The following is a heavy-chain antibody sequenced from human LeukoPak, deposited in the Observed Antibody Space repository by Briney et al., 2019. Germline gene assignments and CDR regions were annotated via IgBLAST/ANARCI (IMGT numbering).Heavy chain of an antibody. Sequence: GGSLRLSCEASGFTFSSYAMSWVRQAPGKGLEWVSSISSSSSYIYYADSVKGRFTISRDNAKNSLYLQMNSLRAEDTAVYYCARAHNWKYGTFDYWGQGTLVTVSS. CDR1: GFTFSSYA. J-gene: IGHJ4*02. D-gene: IGHD1-7*01. CDR2: ISSSSSYI. V-gene: IGHV3-21*01. CDR3: ARAHNWKYGTFDY.